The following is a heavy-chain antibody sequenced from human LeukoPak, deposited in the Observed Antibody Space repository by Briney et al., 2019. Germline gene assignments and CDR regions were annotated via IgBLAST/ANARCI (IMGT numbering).Heavy chain of an antibody. CDR3: ARDSYSSPFDDFDI. V-gene: IGHV3-11*04. CDR2: ISSSGSTI. CDR1: GFTFSDYY. Sequence: GGSLRLSCAASGFTFSDYYMSWIRQAPGKGLEWVSYISSSGSTIYYADSVKGRFTISRDNAKNSLYLQMNSLRAEDTAVYYCARDSYSSPFDDFDIWGQGTMVTVSS. J-gene: IGHJ3*02. D-gene: IGHD3-22*01.